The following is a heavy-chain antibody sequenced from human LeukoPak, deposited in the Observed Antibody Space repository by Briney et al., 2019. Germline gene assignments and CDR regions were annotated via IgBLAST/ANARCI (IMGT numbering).Heavy chain of an antibody. V-gene: IGHV3-9*01. Sequence: GRSLRLSCAASGFTFDDYAMHWVRQAPGKGLEWVSGISWNSGSIGYADSVKGRFTISRDNAKNSLYQQMNSLRAEDTALYYCAKEGYDFGNAFDIWGQGTVVTVSS. CDR1: GFTFDDYA. D-gene: IGHD3/OR15-3a*01. CDR3: AKEGYDFGNAFDI. CDR2: ISWNSGSI. J-gene: IGHJ3*02.